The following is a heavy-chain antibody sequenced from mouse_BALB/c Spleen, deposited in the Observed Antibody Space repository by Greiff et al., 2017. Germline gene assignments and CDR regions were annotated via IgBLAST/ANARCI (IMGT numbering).Heavy chain of an antibody. Sequence: VQLQQSGTVLARPGASVKLSCKASGYTFTSYWMHWVKQRPGQGLEWIGEINPSNGRTNYNEKFKSKATLTVDKSSSTAYMQLSSLTSEDSAVYYCATVAYWGQGTLVTVSA. CDR3: ATVAY. CDR1: GYTFTSYW. J-gene: IGHJ3*01. D-gene: IGHD1-1*01. V-gene: IGHV1S81*02. CDR2: INPSNGRT.